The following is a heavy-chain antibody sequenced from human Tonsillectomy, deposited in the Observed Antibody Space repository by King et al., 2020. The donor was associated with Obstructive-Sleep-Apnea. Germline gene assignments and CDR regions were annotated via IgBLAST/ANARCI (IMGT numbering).Heavy chain of an antibody. Sequence: EVQLVESGGGLVQPGGSLRLSCAASGFTFSSYWMSWVRQAPGKGLEWVANIKQDGSEKYYVDSVKGRFTISRDNAKNSLYVQMNSLRAEDTAVYYCARGDYYDSSGYYPLKDAFDYWGQGTLVTVSS. D-gene: IGHD3-22*01. CDR1: GFTFSSYW. J-gene: IGHJ4*02. CDR2: IKQDGSEK. CDR3: ARGDYYDSSGYYPLKDAFDY. V-gene: IGHV3-7*03.